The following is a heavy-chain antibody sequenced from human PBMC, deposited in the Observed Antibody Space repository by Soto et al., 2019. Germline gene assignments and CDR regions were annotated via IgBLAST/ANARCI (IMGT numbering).Heavy chain of an antibody. CDR1: GFTFSSYA. CDR3: AKTRDSGYDYDYFDY. J-gene: IGHJ4*02. V-gene: IGHV3-23*01. Sequence: RRLSFAASGFTFSSYAMSWVRQAPGKGLEWVSAISGSGGSTYYADSVKGRFTISRDNSKNTLYLQMNSLRAEDTAVYYCAKTRDSGYDYDYFDYWGQGTVDTVSS. CDR2: ISGSGGST. D-gene: IGHD5-12*01.